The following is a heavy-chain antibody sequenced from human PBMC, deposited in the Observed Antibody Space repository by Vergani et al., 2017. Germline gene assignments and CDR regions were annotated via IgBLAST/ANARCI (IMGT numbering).Heavy chain of an antibody. Sequence: QVQLQESGPGLVKPSETLTLTCDVSDSSIMTKPYWGWFRQSPGKGLEWIGCIHHSGDTHYNSSLKSRVSISIVSSSKFSLSLTSVTAADPAIHYCARHRGSGGFFPSSYFYGMDVWGHGTTVTVSS. V-gene: IGHV4-38-2*01. CDR1: DSSIMTKPY. J-gene: IGHJ6*02. CDR3: ARHRGSGGFFPSSYFYGMDV. D-gene: IGHD3-10*01. CDR2: IHHSGDT.